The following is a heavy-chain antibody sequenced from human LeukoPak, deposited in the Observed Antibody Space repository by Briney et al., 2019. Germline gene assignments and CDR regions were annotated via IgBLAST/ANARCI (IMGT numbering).Heavy chain of an antibody. Sequence: GGSLRLSCAASGFTVRSNHMSWVRQAPGKGLEWISVIYSGGSTSHADSVKGRFTISRHNSKNTVFLQMNSLRPEDAAVYYCARVWGYEMDVWGQGTTVTVSS. CDR3: ARVWGYEMDV. D-gene: IGHD2-21*01. CDR1: GFTVRSNH. CDR2: IYSGGST. V-gene: IGHV3-53*04. J-gene: IGHJ6*02.